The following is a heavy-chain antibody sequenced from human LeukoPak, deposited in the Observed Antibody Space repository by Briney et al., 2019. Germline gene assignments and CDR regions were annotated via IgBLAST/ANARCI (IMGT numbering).Heavy chain of an antibody. D-gene: IGHD4-23*01. CDR3: ASHIRERGTTVVSSDY. V-gene: IGHV3-7*03. J-gene: IGHJ4*02. CDR1: KFTFSNYW. CDR2: IKHDGTET. Sequence: QPGGSLRLSCAASKFTFSNYWMIWVRQAPGKGLEWVANIKHDGTETNYVDSVKGRFTISRDNAKKSLYLQMNSLRAEDTAVYYCASHIRERGTTVVSSDYWGQGTLVTVSS.